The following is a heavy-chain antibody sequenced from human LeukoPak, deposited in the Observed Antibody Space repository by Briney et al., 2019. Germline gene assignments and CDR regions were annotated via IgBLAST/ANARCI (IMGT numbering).Heavy chain of an antibody. J-gene: IGHJ4*02. Sequence: ASVKVPCKASGYTFTSYYMHWVRQAPGQGLEWMGIINPSGGSTSYAQKFQGRVTMTRDTSTSTVYMELSSLRSEDTAVYYCARDPSYGSIVYYFDYWGQGTLVTVSS. CDR2: INPSGGST. CDR3: ARDPSYGSIVYYFDY. CDR1: GYTFTSYY. V-gene: IGHV1-46*01. D-gene: IGHD5-18*01.